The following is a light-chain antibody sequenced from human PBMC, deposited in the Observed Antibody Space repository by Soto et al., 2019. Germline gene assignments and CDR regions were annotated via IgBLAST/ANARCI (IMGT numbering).Light chain of an antibody. CDR2: DTS. J-gene: IGKJ5*01. CDR3: QQRGSWPPT. CDR1: QSVSSY. V-gene: IGKV3-11*01. Sequence: IVLTQSPSTLSFSPGAPATLSCRASQSVSSYLAWYQQRPGQAPRLLIYDTSNRATGVPARFSGSGSGTDFTLTISSLEPEDFGVYYCQQRGSWPPTFGQGTRLETK.